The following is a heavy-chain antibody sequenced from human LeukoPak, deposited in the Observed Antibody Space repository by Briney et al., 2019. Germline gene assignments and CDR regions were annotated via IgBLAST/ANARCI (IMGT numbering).Heavy chain of an antibody. CDR2: IRNSGTYT. Sequence: TGGSLRLSCAASGFTFSSYTMNWVRQAPGKGLEWAPSIRNSGTYTYYADSVKGRFTISRDNAKSSLYLQMNSLRAEDTAVYYCAREEVGALYWGQGTLVTVSS. D-gene: IGHD1-26*01. CDR1: GFTFSSYT. V-gene: IGHV3-21*01. CDR3: AREEVGALY. J-gene: IGHJ4*02.